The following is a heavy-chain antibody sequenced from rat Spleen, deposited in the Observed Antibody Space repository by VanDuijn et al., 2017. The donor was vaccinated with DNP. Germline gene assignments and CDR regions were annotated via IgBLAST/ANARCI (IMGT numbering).Heavy chain of an antibody. J-gene: IGHJ3*01. D-gene: IGHD3-4*01. CDR3: TTGTPNWFAY. V-gene: IGHV5-27*01. CDR2: ISTSGSRA. Sequence: EVQLVESGGGLVQPGRSLKLSCAASGFTFSNYYMAWVRQAPKKGLEWVATISTSGSRAYYPDSVKGRFTISRDNAKSTLYLQMDNLRSEDTATYYCTTGTPNWFAYWGQGTLVTVSS. CDR1: GFTFSNYY.